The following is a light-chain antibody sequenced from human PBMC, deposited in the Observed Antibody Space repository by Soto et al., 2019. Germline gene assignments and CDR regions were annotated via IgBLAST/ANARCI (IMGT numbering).Light chain of an antibody. CDR3: QSYDSSNYVV. CDR1: SGSIASNY. J-gene: IGLJ2*01. V-gene: IGLV6-57*01. CDR2: EDN. Sequence: NFMLTQPHSVSASPGKTVTISCTRSSGSIASNYVQWYQQRPGSSPTTVIYEDNQRPSGVPDRFSGSIDSSSNSASLTISGLKTEDEADYYCQSYDSSNYVVFGGGTKLTGL.